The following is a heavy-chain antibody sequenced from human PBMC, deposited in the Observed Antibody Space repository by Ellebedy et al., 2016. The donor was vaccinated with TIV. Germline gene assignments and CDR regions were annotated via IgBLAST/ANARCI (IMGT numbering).Heavy chain of an antibody. D-gene: IGHD3-10*01. J-gene: IGHJ4*02. CDR2: FFYSGST. CDR3: AGNYYGSGSFPN. V-gene: IGHV4-59*08. CDR1: GVSITSYY. Sequence: MPSETLSLTCTVSGVSITSYYWSWIRQPPGKGLEWIGYFFYSGSTNYNPSLKNRGTISVDTSKNQFSLELSSVTAADTAVYYCAGNYYGSGSFPNWGQGTLVTVSS.